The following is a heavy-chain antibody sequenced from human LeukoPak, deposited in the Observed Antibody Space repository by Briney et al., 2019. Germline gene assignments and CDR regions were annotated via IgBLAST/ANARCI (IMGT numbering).Heavy chain of an antibody. CDR1: GYTFTSYG. CDR2: ISAYNGNT. CDR3: ARAHEGIGYCSGGSCGSNWFDP. V-gene: IGHV1-18*01. J-gene: IGHJ5*02. D-gene: IGHD2-15*01. Sequence: ASVKVSCKASGYTFTSYGISWVRQAPGQGREWMGWISAYNGNTNYAQKLQGRVTMTTDTSTSTAYMELRSLRSDDTAVYYCARAHEGIGYCSGGSCGSNWFDPWGQGTLVTVSS.